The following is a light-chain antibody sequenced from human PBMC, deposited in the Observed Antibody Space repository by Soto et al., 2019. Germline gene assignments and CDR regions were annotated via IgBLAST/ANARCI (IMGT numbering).Light chain of an antibody. V-gene: IGKV3-20*01. Sequence: EVVLTQSPATLSLSPGERATLSCRASENVRTFVDWYQQKPGQAPRLLIYGASNRATGIPDRFSGSGSGTDFTLTISRLEPEDFAVYYCQQYGSSPYTFGQGTKLEIK. J-gene: IGKJ2*01. CDR2: GAS. CDR3: QQYGSSPYT. CDR1: ENVRTF.